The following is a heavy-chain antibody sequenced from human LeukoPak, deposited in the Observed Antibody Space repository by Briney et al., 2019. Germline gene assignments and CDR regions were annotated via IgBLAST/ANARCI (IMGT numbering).Heavy chain of an antibody. D-gene: IGHD2-21*02. CDR2: ISYDGSNK. CDR1: GFTFSSYA. J-gene: IGHJ3*02. V-gene: IGHV3-30*04. Sequence: GGSLRLSCAASGFTFSSYAMHWVRQAPGKGLEWVAVISYDGSNKYYADSVKGRFTISRDNAKNSLYLQMNSLRAEDTAVYYCARRYCGGDCYLAFDIWGQGTMVTVSS. CDR3: ARRYCGGDCYLAFDI.